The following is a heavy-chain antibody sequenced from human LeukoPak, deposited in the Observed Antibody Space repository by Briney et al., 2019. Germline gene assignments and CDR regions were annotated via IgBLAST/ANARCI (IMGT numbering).Heavy chain of an antibody. J-gene: IGHJ5*02. CDR1: GGTFSSYA. V-gene: IGHV1-69*04. CDR2: IIPILGIA. D-gene: IGHD5-12*01. Sequence: SVKVSCKASGGTFSSYAISWVRQAPGQGVEWMGRIIPILGIANYAQKFQGRVTITADKSTSTAYMELSSLRSEDTAVYYCARDKVATPTTLAFDPWGQGTLVTVSS. CDR3: ARDKVATPTTLAFDP.